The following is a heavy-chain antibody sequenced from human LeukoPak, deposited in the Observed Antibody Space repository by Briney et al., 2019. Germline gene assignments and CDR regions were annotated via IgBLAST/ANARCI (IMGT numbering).Heavy chain of an antibody. V-gene: IGHV3-30-3*01. CDR2: ISYDGSNK. Sequence: PGRSLRLSCAASGFTFSSYAMHWVRQAPGKGLEWVAVISYDGSNKYYADSVKGRVTISRDNSKNTLYLQMNSLRAEDTAVYYCARARNQLLLYYYGMDVWGQGTTVTVSS. CDR1: GFTFSSYA. J-gene: IGHJ6*02. CDR3: ARARNQLLLYYYGMDV. D-gene: IGHD2-2*01.